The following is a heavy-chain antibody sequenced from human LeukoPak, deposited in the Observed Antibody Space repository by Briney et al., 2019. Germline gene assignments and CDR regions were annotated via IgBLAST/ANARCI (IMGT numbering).Heavy chain of an antibody. Sequence: GGSLRLSCAASGFTFSSSWMSWVRQAPGKGPEWVASIRRDGSEEFYLDSVKGRFTISRDNAMNSLYLQMNRLRAEDTALYYCAREGNLGDWGQGTLVTVSS. CDR2: IRRDGSEE. CDR1: GFTFSSSW. CDR3: AREGNLGD. J-gene: IGHJ4*02. D-gene: IGHD3-16*01. V-gene: IGHV3-7*01.